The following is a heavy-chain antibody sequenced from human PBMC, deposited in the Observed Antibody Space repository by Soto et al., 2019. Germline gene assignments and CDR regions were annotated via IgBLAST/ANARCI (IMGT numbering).Heavy chain of an antibody. CDR1: GFTFSSYA. CDR3: AKEPTFGIAVAAPPLRYFQH. J-gene: IGHJ1*01. CDR2: ISGSGGST. V-gene: IGHV3-23*01. D-gene: IGHD6-19*01. Sequence: GGSLRLSCAASGFTFSSYAMSWVRQAPGKGLEWVSAISGSGGSTYYADSVKGRFTISRDNSKNTLYLQMNSLRAEDTAVYYCAKEPTFGIAVAAPPLRYFQHWGQGTLVTVSS.